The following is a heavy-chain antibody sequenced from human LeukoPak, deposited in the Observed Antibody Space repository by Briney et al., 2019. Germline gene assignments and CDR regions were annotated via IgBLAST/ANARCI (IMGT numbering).Heavy chain of an antibody. V-gene: IGHV3-9*01. Sequence: GGSLRLSCAASGFTFDDYGMHWVRQAPGTGLEWVAGISWNSGSIGYADSVKGRFTISRDNAKNSLYLQMNSLRAEDTAVYYCARVEASGYDYGAFDYWGQGTLVTVSS. CDR1: GFTFDDYG. CDR2: ISWNSGSI. CDR3: ARVEASGYDYGAFDY. J-gene: IGHJ4*02. D-gene: IGHD5-12*01.